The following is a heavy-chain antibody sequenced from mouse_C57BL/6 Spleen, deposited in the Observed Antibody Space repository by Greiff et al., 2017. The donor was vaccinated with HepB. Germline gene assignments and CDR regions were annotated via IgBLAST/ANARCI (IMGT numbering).Heavy chain of an antibody. CDR1: GYSFTGYY. CDR2: INPSTGGT. Sequence: EVQLQESGPELVKPGASVKISCKASGYSFTGYYMNWVKQSPEKSLEWIGEINPSTGGTTYNQKFKAKATLTVDKSSSTAYMQLKSLTSEDSAVYYCARYDWDVGAMDYWGQGTSVTVSS. J-gene: IGHJ4*01. V-gene: IGHV1-42*01. CDR3: ARYDWDVGAMDY. D-gene: IGHD4-1*01.